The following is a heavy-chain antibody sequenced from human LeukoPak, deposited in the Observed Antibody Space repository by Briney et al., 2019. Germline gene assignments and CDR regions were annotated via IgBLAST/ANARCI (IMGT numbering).Heavy chain of an antibody. V-gene: IGHV3-21*01. CDR2: ISSSSSFI. CDR1: GFIFSSYS. CDR3: ARDGYNYGSPLDY. J-gene: IGHJ4*02. Sequence: KTGGSLRLSCAASGFIFSSYSMNWVRQAPGKGLEWASSISSSSSFIYYADSVKGRFTISRDNAEDSLYLQMNSLRAEDTAVYFCARDGYNYGSPLDYWGQGTLVTVSS. D-gene: IGHD5-18*01.